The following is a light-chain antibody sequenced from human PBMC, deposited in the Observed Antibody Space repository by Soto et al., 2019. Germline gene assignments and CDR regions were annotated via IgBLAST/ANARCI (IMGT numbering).Light chain of an antibody. Sequence: EIVLTQSPGTLSLSPGERATLSCRASQSVSSSYLAWYQQKPGQAPRLLIYGASSRATGIPDRFSGSGSGTDFTLTISRLEPEDFAVYYCQQYGSSPPVTFGSGTKVEIK. V-gene: IGKV3-20*01. J-gene: IGKJ4*01. CDR2: GAS. CDR3: QQYGSSPPVT. CDR1: QSVSSSY.